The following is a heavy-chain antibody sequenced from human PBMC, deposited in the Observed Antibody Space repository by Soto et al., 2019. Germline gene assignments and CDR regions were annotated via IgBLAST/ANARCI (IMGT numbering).Heavy chain of an antibody. D-gene: IGHD3-3*01. CDR1: GFTISSNA. J-gene: IGHJ4*02. Sequence: EVQLLESGGGLVQPGGSLRLSCAASGFTISSNAMYWVRQAPGKGLEWVSAISDSGGNTYYADSVKGRFSISRDNSKNTLYLQMNNLRAEDTALYYCADGGEWSFNFVYWGQGTLVTVSS. CDR2: ISDSGGNT. V-gene: IGHV3-23*01. CDR3: ADGGEWSFNFVY.